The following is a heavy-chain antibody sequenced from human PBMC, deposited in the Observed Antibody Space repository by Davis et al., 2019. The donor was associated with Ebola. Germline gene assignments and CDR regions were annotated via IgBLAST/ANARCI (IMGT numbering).Heavy chain of an antibody. CDR2: IRSKANSYAT. Sequence: GESLKISCAASGFTFSGSAMHWVRQASGKGLEWVGRIRSKANSYATAYAASVKGRFTISRDDSKNTLYLQMNSLRAEDTAVYYCAKAAGIAAAGTWNWFDPWGQGTLVTVSS. J-gene: IGHJ5*02. CDR1: GFTFSGSA. CDR3: AKAAGIAAAGTWNWFDP. D-gene: IGHD6-13*01. V-gene: IGHV3-73*01.